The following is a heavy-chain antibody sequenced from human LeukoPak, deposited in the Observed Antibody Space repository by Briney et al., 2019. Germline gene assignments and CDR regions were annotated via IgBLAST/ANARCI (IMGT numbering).Heavy chain of an antibody. Sequence: SETLSLTCAVYGGSFSGYYWSWIRQPPGEGLEWIGEINRSGSTNYNPSLQCRVAISVDTYQNQFALKLSSVTAADTAVYYCARGRVVAATKGLYYYYYYMDAWGKGTTVTVSS. CDR1: GGSFSGYY. J-gene: IGHJ6*03. CDR3: ARGRVVAATKGLYYYYYYMDA. V-gene: IGHV4-34*01. CDR2: INRSGST. D-gene: IGHD2-15*01.